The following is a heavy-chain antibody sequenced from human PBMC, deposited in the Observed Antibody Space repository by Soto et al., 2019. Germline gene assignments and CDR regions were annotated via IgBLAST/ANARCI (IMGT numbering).Heavy chain of an antibody. D-gene: IGHD6-19*01. V-gene: IGHV3-23*01. CDR3: AKVLRQPKAVAGQRGYFDY. CDR1: GFTFSSYA. Sequence: EVQLLESGGGLVQPGGSLRLSCAASGFTFSSYAMSWVRQAPGKGLEWVSAISGSGGSTYYADSVKGRFTISRDNSKNTLYLQMNSLRAEDTAVYYCAKVLRQPKAVAGQRGYFDYWGQGTLVTVSS. J-gene: IGHJ4*02. CDR2: ISGSGGST.